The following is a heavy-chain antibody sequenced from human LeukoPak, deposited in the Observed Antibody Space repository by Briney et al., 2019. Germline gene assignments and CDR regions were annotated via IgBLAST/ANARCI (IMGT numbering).Heavy chain of an antibody. CDR2: IYYSGST. J-gene: IGHJ5*02. Sequence: SETLSLTCTVSGGSISGYYWSWIRQPPGKGLEWIGYIYYSGSTNYNPSLKSRVTISVDTSKNQFSLKLSSVTAADTAVYYCARVGIAAGYNWFDPWGQGTLVTVSS. V-gene: IGHV4-59*01. D-gene: IGHD6-13*01. CDR1: GGSISGYY. CDR3: ARVGIAAGYNWFDP.